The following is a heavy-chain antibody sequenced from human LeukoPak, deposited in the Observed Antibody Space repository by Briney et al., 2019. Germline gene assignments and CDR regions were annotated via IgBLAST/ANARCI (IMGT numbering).Heavy chain of an antibody. CDR3: ASDYPRYYFYMDV. J-gene: IGHJ6*03. CDR1: GFTFSSQG. Sequence: GGSLRLSCAASGFTFSSQGMHWVRQAPGKGLEWVAVIAYDGSYKDYADSVKGRFTISRDNSKSTLYLEMNGLRAEDTAVYYCASDYPRYYFYMDVWGKGTTVTVSS. V-gene: IGHV3-30*03. CDR2: IAYDGSYK.